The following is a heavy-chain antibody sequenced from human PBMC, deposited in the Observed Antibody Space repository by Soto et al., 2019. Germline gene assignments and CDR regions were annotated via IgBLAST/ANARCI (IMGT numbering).Heavy chain of an antibody. CDR2: IAYDGTNK. CDR3: AKVSDRHYAMDV. V-gene: IGHV3-30*18. Sequence: QVQLVESGGGVVQPGGSLRLSCAASGFTFNTYGMHWVRQAPGDGLEWVAVIAYDGTNKYYRDSVKGRFTVSRDNSKNTLYLLMNSLRPEDTAVYYCAKVSDRHYAMDVWGQGTTVTVSS. CDR1: GFTFNTYG. J-gene: IGHJ6*02.